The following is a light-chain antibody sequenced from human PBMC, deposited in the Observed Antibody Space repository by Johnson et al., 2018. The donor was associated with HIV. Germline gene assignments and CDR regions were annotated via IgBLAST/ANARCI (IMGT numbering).Light chain of an antibody. V-gene: IGLV1-51*02. CDR2: ENN. CDR1: NSNIGNNY. J-gene: IGLJ1*01. Sequence: QSVLTQSPSVSAAPGQKVTISCSGSNSNIGNNYVSWYQQVPGTAPKLLIYENNKRPSGIPDRFSGSKSGTSATLGITGLQTGDEADYYCGTWDTSLTKVGVFGTGTKVTVL. CDR3: GTWDTSLTKVGV.